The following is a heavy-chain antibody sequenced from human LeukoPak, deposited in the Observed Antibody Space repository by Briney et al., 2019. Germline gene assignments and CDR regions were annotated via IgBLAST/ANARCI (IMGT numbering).Heavy chain of an antibody. CDR1: GYTFTSYY. CDR3: ARGNKRGYCSSTSCYHMDV. Sequence: ASVKVSCKASGYTFTSYYMHWVRQAPGQGLEWMGIINPSGGSTSYAQKFQGRVTMTRNTSISTAYMELSSLRSEDTAVYYCARGNKRGYCSSTSCYHMDVWGKGTTVTVS. J-gene: IGHJ6*03. CDR2: INPSGGST. D-gene: IGHD2-2*01. V-gene: IGHV1-46*01.